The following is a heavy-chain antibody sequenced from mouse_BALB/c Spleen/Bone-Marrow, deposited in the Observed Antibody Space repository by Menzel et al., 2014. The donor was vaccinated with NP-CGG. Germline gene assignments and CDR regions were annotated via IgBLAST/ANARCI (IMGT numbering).Heavy chain of an antibody. D-gene: IGHD1-1*01. J-gene: IGHJ2*01. CDR3: SRYYYGSSYFDY. V-gene: IGHV14-3*02. CDR1: GFNIKDTY. Sequence: EVKLVESGAELVKPGASVKLSCAASGFNIKDTYMHWVKQRPEQGLEWIGRIDPANGNTKYDPKFQGKATITADTSSNTASLQLSSLTSEDTAVYYCSRYYYGSSYFDYWGQGTTLTVSS. CDR2: IDPANGNT.